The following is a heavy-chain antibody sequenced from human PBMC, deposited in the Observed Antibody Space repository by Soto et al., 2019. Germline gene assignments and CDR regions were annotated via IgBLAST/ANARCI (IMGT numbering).Heavy chain of an antibody. D-gene: IGHD2-21*02. V-gene: IGHV3-48*03. Sequence: EVRLEESGGGFVQPGGALRLSCVFSGLTSSGIELNWVRQAAGKGLEWLSYISASGDTVDYIDSVRGRFTISRDNAKQSLFLQMSALRVEDTAVYYWAGLSVTGGVDVWGQGTKVTVSS. CDR3: AGLSVTGGVDV. J-gene: IGHJ6*02. CDR2: ISASGDTV. CDR1: GLTSSGIE.